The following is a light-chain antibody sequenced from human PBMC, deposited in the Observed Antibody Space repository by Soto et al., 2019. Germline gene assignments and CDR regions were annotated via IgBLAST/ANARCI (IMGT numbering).Light chain of an antibody. CDR3: SSYNV. CDR2: EVS. Sequence: QSALTQPASVSGSPGQSITISCTGTSSDVGGYNYVSWYQQHPGKAPKLMIYEVSNRPSGVSNRFSGSKSGNMASLTISGLQAEDEADYYCSSYNVFGTGTKVTVL. CDR1: SSDVGGYNY. V-gene: IGLV2-14*01. J-gene: IGLJ1*01.